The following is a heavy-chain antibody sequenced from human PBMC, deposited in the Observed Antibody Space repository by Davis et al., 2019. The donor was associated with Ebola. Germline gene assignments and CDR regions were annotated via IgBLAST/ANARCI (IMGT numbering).Heavy chain of an antibody. D-gene: IGHD3-10*01. CDR2: IYYSGTT. Sequence: SETLSLTCTASGDSMSDYYYNWIRQPPGRGLEWIGNIYYSGTTNLNPSLKSRVTISVDTSKNQFSLKLSSVTAADTAVYYCARDRGGSFMDVWGKGTTVTVSS. CDR1: GDSMSDYY. CDR3: ARDRGGSFMDV. J-gene: IGHJ6*03. V-gene: IGHV4-59*01.